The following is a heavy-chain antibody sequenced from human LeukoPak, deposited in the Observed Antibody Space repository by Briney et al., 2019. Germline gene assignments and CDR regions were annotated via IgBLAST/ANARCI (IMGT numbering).Heavy chain of an antibody. CDR1: GFTFSSYW. D-gene: IGHD3-22*01. Sequence: PGGSLRLSCTASGFTFSSYWMSWVRQAPGKGLEWVANIKKDGSEKYYVDSVKGRFTISRDNAKNSLYLQMNSLRAEDTAVYYCARYYYDSSGYPPGGIDYWGQGTLVTVSS. CDR3: ARYYYDSSGYPPGGIDY. J-gene: IGHJ4*02. V-gene: IGHV3-7*01. CDR2: IKKDGSEK.